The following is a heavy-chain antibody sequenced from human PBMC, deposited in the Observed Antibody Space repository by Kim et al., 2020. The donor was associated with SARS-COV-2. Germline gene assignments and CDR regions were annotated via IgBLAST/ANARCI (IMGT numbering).Heavy chain of an antibody. J-gene: IGHJ6*02. CDR1: GGSISSSSYY. Sequence: SETLSLTCTVSGGSISSSSYYWGWIRQPPGKGLEWIGSIHYSGSTYYNPSLKSRVTISVDTSKNQFSLKLSSVTASDTAVYYCARERYIAAAARYYYYYGMDVWGQGTTVTVSS. CDR3: ARERYIAAAARYYYYYGMDV. V-gene: IGHV4-39*07. D-gene: IGHD6-13*01. CDR2: IHYSGST.